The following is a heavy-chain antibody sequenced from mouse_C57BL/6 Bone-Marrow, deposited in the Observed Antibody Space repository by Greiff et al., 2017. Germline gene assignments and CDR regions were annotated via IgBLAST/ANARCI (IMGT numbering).Heavy chain of an antibody. CDR1: GFNIKDDY. J-gene: IGHJ3*01. CDR3: TTYYGYEGFAY. Sequence: VQLQQSGAELVRPGASVKLSCTASGFNIKDDYMHWVKQRPEQGLEWIGWIDPENGDTEYASKFQGKATITADTSSNTAYLQLSSLTSEDTAVYDCTTYYGYEGFAYWGQGTLVTVSA. V-gene: IGHV14-4*01. D-gene: IGHD2-2*01. CDR2: IDPENGDT.